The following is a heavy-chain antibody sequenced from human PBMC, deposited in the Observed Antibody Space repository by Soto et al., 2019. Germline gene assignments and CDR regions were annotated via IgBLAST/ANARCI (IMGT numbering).Heavy chain of an antibody. Sequence: QVQLQQWGAGLLKPSETLSLTCAVYGGSFSGYYWSWIRQPPGKGLEWIGEINHSGSTNYTPSLKSRVTISVDTSKNQFSLKLSSVTAADTAVYYCARRRNYYDSSGPRPFDYWGQGTLVTVSS. CDR3: ARRRNYYDSSGPRPFDY. CDR1: GGSFSGYY. D-gene: IGHD3-22*01. J-gene: IGHJ4*02. CDR2: INHSGST. V-gene: IGHV4-34*01.